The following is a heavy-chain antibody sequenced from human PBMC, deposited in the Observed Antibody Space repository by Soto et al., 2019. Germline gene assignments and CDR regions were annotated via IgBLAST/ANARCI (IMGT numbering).Heavy chain of an antibody. CDR2: IYYSGST. J-gene: IGHJ5*02. Sequence: SETLSLTCTVSGGSISSYYWSWIRQPPGKGLEWIGYIYYSGSTNYNPSLKSRVTISVDTSKNQFSLKLSSVTAADTAVYYCARVSAFWSGSYINWFDTWGQGTLVTVSS. CDR1: GGSISSYY. V-gene: IGHV4-59*12. CDR3: ARVSAFWSGSYINWFDT. D-gene: IGHD3-10*01.